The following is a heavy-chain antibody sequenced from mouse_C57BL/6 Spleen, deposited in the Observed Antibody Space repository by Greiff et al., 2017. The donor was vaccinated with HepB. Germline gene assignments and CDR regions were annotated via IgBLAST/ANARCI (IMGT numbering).Heavy chain of an antibody. V-gene: IGHV1-80*01. D-gene: IGHD4-1*01. J-gene: IGHJ2*01. CDR3: ARSDWGYYFDY. Sequence: VQLQQSGAELVMPGASVKISCKASGYAFSSYWMNWVKQRPGKGLEWIGQIYPGDGDTNYNGKFKGKSTLTADKSSSTAYMQLSSLTSEDSAVYFCARSDWGYYFDYWGQGTTLTVSS. CDR2: IYPGDGDT. CDR1: GYAFSSYW.